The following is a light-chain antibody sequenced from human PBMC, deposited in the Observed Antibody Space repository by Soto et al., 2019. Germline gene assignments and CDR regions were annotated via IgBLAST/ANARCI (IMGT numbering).Light chain of an antibody. J-gene: IGKJ5*01. CDR2: GAS. CDR3: QQYNIWSSIT. Sequence: EIVMTQSPATLSVSPGERATLSCRARQSISSKVGWYQQKPGQAPRLLIYGASTRATGAPPRYSGSGSGTEFTLTISSLQSEDFAVYYCQQYNIWSSITFGQGTRLEIK. V-gene: IGKV3-15*01. CDR1: QSISSK.